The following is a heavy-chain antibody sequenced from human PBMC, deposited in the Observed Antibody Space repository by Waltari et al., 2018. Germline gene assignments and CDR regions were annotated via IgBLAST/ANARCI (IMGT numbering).Heavy chain of an antibody. Sequence: EVQLVESGGGLVQPGGSLRLSCAASGFSLTSYWLTWVRQAPGKGLEWVANINQDGSKKYYLDFVKGRFTISRDSAKNSVYLQMNSLRVEDTAVYYCARAIAASDSRWGQGTLVTVSS. D-gene: IGHD6-13*01. CDR2: INQDGSKK. J-gene: IGHJ1*01. CDR3: ARAIAASDSR. CDR1: GFSLTSYW. V-gene: IGHV3-7*01.